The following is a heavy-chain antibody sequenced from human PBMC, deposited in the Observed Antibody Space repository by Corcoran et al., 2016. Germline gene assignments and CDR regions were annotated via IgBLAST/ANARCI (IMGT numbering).Heavy chain of an antibody. CDR2: IYYSGST. CDR3: ARDPADYYYYGMDV. CDR1: GGSISSSSYY. J-gene: IGHJ6*02. Sequence: QLQLQESGPGLVKPSETLSLTCTVSGGSISSSSYYWGWIRQPPGKGLEWIGSIYYSGSTYYNPSLKSRVTISVDTSKNQFSLKLSSVTAADTAVYYCARDPADYYYYGMDVWGQGTTVTVSS. V-gene: IGHV4-39*07.